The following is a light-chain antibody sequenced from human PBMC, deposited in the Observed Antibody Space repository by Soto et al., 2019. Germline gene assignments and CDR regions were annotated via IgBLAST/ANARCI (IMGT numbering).Light chain of an antibody. CDR1: SSDVGAYNY. V-gene: IGLV2-14*01. CDR3: TSWTTSTTMK. J-gene: IGLJ2*01. Sequence: QSVLPQPASVSGSPGQSITISCTGTSSDVGAYNYVSWYQQHPGKAPKLMIYDVNIRPSGVSNRFSGSKSGNTASLTISGLQAEDEADYYCTSWTTSTTMKFGGGTKLTVL. CDR2: DVN.